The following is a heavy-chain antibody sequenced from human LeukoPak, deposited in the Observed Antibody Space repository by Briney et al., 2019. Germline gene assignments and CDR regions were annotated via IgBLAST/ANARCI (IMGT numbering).Heavy chain of an antibody. CDR1: GGSISSGGYY. CDR2: IYYSGST. V-gene: IGHV4-31*03. Sequence: SQTLSLTCTVSGGSISSGGYYWSWIRQHPGKGLEWIGYIYYSGSTYYNPSLKTRLTISVDTSKNQFSLRLNSVTAADTAVYYCARFSQYYDSPTHYLDYWGQGILVTVSS. J-gene: IGHJ4*02. D-gene: IGHD2/OR15-2a*01. CDR3: ARFSQYYDSPTHYLDY.